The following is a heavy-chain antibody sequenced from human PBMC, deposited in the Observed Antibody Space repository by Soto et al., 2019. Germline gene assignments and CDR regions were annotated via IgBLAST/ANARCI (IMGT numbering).Heavy chain of an antibody. D-gene: IGHD6-19*01. CDR3: AREPYSSGWYGYFDY. Sequence: SETLSLTCTVSGGSISSYYWSWIRQPPGKGLEWIGYIYYSGNTNYNPSLKSRVTISVDTSKNQFSLKLSSVTAADTAVYYRAREPYSSGWYGYFDYWGQGTLVTVSS. V-gene: IGHV4-59*01. J-gene: IGHJ4*02. CDR1: GGSISSYY. CDR2: IYYSGNT.